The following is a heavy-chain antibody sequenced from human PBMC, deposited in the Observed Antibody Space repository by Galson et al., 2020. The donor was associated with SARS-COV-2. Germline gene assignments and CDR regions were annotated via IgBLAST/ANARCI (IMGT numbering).Heavy chain of an antibody. Sequence: ASVKVSCQASGYTFTGYYMHWVRQAPGQGLEWMGWINPNSGGTNYAQKFQGRVTMTRDTSISTAYMELSRLRSDDTAVYYCARERIAVAGPHDAFDIWGQGTMVTVSS. CDR1: GYTFTGYY. J-gene: IGHJ3*02. CDR2: INPNSGGT. CDR3: ARERIAVAGPHDAFDI. V-gene: IGHV1-2*02. D-gene: IGHD6-19*01.